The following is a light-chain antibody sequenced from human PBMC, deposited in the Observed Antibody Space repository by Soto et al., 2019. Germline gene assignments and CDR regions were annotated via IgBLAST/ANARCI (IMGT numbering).Light chain of an antibody. V-gene: IGLV2-11*01. Sequence: QSALTQPRSVSGSPGQSVTISCTGTSREIGGYNYVSWYQQHPDKAPKVMIYDVTKRPSGVPDRFSGSKSGNTASLTISGLQAEDEADYYCCSYAGSYIYVFGTG. J-gene: IGLJ1*01. CDR3: CSYAGSYIYV. CDR2: DVT. CDR1: SREIGGYNY.